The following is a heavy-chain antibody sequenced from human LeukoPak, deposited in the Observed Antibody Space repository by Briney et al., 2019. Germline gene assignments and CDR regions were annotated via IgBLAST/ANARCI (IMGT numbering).Heavy chain of an antibody. CDR1: GFTFSSYA. D-gene: IGHD1-7*01. J-gene: IGHJ4*02. Sequence: GGSLRLSCAASGFTFSSYAMSWVRQAPGKGLEWVSYISSGGTTMQYADSVKGRFTISRDNAKNSLYLQMNSLRDEDTAVYYCARNYDYWGQGTPVTVSS. CDR2: ISSGGTTM. V-gene: IGHV3-48*02. CDR3: ARNYDY.